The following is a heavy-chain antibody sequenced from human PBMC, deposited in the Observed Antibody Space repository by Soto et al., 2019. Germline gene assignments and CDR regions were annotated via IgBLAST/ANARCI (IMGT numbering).Heavy chain of an antibody. Sequence: GGSLRLSCAASGFTFSSYSMNWVRQAPGKGLEWVSSISSSSSYIYYADSVKGRFTISRDNAKNSLYLQMNSLRAEDTAVYYCARGAPDDYCSGGSCYPRGPNYFDYWGQGTLVTVSS. D-gene: IGHD2-15*01. J-gene: IGHJ4*02. V-gene: IGHV3-21*01. CDR1: GFTFSSYS. CDR3: ARGAPDDYCSGGSCYPRGPNYFDY. CDR2: ISSSSSYI.